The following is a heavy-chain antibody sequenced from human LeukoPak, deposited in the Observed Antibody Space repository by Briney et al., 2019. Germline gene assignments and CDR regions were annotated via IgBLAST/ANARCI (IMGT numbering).Heavy chain of an antibody. CDR2: ISSNGGST. CDR1: GFTFSSYA. CDR3: ARARGYDFWSGFWV. Sequence: GGSLRLSCAASGFTFSSYAMHWVRQAPGKGLEYVSAISSNGGSTYYANSVKGRFTISRDNSKNTLYLQMGSLRAEDMAVYYCARARGYDFWSGFWVWGQGTLVTVSS. V-gene: IGHV3-64*01. J-gene: IGHJ4*02. D-gene: IGHD3-3*01.